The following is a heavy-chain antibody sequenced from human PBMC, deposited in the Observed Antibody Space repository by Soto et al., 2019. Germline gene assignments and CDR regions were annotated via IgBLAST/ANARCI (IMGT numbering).Heavy chain of an antibody. V-gene: IGHV1-58*01. J-gene: IGHJ6*02. CDR1: GFTFTSSA. CDR2: IVVGSGNT. Sequence: ASVKVSCKASGFTFTSSAVQWVRQARGQRLEWIGWIVVGSGNTNYAQKFQERVTIIRDMSTSTAYMVLRSLKSEDTAVYYCAADGVGGYYDSSGYYYYYYGMDVWGQGTTVTVSS. D-gene: IGHD3-22*01. CDR3: AADGVGGYYDSSGYYYYYYGMDV.